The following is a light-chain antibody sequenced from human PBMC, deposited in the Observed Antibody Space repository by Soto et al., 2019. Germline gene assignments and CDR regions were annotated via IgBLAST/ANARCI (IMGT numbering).Light chain of an antibody. CDR3: AAWDDSLNGV. CDR1: SSNIGSNT. J-gene: IGLJ1*01. V-gene: IGLV1-44*01. CDR2: SNN. Sequence: LTQPPSASGTPGQRVTISCSGSSSNIGSNTVNWYQQLPGTAPKLLIYSNNQRPSGVPDRFSGSKSGTSASLAISGLQSEDEADYYCAAWDDSLNGVFGTGTKVTVL.